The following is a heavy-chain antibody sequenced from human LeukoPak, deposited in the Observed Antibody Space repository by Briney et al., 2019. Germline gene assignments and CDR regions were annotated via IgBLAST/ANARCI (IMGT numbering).Heavy chain of an antibody. CDR1: GFTFSSYW. V-gene: IGHV3-7*01. CDR3: ARQTAAATVHAFHI. Sequence: GGSLRLSCAASGFTFSSYWMSWVRQAPGKGLEWAANIKQDGSEKYYVDSVKGRFTISRDNAKNSLYLQMNSLRAEDTALYYCARQTAAATVHAFHIWGQGTVVTVSS. D-gene: IGHD6-13*01. CDR2: IKQDGSEK. J-gene: IGHJ3*02.